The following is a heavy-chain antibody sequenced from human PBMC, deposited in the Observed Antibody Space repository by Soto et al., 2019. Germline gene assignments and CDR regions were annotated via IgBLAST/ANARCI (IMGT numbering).Heavy chain of an antibody. CDR3: ARDQLYDFWSGYRKGVAYYMDV. J-gene: IGHJ6*03. D-gene: IGHD3-3*01. Sequence: GGSLRLSCAASGFTFSSYSMNWVRQAPGKGLEWVSYISSSSSTIYYADSVKGRFTISRDNAKNSLYLQMNSLRAEDTAVYYCARDQLYDFWSGYRKGVAYYMDVWGKGTTVTVSS. CDR1: GFTFSSYS. CDR2: ISSSSSTI. V-gene: IGHV3-48*01.